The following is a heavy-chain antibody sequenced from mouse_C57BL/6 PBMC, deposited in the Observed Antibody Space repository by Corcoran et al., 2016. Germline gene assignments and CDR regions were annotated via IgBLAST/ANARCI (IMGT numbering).Heavy chain of an antibody. CDR1: GYTFTDYY. J-gene: IGHJ1*03. Sequence: QVQLQQSGPELVKPGASVKISCKASGYTFTDYYINWVKQRPGQGLEWIGWIFPGSGSTYYNEKFKGKATLTVDKSSSTAYMLLSSLTSEDSAVYFCARRRVITTVVADCYFDVWGTGTTVTVSS. CDR2: IFPGSGST. V-gene: IGHV1-75*01. D-gene: IGHD1-1*01. CDR3: ARRRVITTVVADCYFDV.